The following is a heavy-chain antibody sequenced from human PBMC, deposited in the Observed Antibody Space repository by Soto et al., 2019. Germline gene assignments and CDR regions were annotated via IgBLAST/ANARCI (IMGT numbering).Heavy chain of an antibody. CDR2: ISAYNGDT. CDR1: GYTFTSYG. J-gene: IGHJ4*02. V-gene: IGHV1-18*01. Sequence: QVQLVQSGGEVKKPGASVKVSCKASGYTFTSYGISWVRQAPGQGLEGMGWISAYNGDTDHAQKLQGRHTMPTDTSPSTAYMELRSLRSVDTAGYYCARVDDIVVVAADYWGQGTLVPVSS. CDR3: ARVDDIVVVAADY. D-gene: IGHD2-15*01.